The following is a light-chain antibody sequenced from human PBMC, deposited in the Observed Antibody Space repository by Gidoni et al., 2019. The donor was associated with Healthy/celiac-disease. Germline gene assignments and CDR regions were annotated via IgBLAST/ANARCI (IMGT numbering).Light chain of an antibody. J-gene: IGKJ1*01. CDR3: QQYYSFPWT. V-gene: IGKV1D-8*01. Sequence: VIWMTQSPSLLSASTGDRVTISCRMSQGISIYLAWYQQKPGKAPELLIYAASTLQSGVPSRFSGSGSGTDFTLTISCLQSEDFATYYCQQYYSFPWTFGQGTKVEIK. CDR2: AAS. CDR1: QGISIY.